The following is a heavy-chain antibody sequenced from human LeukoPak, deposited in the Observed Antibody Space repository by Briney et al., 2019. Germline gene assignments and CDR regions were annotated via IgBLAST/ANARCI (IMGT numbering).Heavy chain of an antibody. CDR1: GYTFSDYY. D-gene: IGHD5-18*01. CDR3: ARGSRRFTAMVDY. Sequence: ASVKVSCKTSGYTFSDYYIHWVRQAPGQGLEWMGWINTNTGNPTYAQGFTGRFVFSLDTSVSTAYLQISSLKAEDTAVYYCARGSRRFTAMVDYWGQGTLVTVSS. J-gene: IGHJ4*02. V-gene: IGHV7-4-1*02. CDR2: INTNTGNP.